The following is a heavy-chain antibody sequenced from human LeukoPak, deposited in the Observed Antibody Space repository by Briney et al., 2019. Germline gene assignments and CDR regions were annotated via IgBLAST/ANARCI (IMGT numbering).Heavy chain of an antibody. CDR3: AKERSRGGDCLDY. D-gene: IGHD2-21*02. J-gene: IGHJ4*02. V-gene: IGHV3-23*01. CDR1: GFTFSSYG. Sequence: GGSLRLSCAASGFTFSSYGMHWVRQAPGKGLEWVSAISVSGGSTYYADSVKGRFTISRDNSKNTLYLQMNSLRAEETAVYYCAKERSRGGDCLDYWGQGTLVTVSS. CDR2: ISVSGGST.